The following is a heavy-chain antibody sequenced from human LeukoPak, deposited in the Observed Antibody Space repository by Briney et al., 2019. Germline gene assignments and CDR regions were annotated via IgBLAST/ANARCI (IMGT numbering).Heavy chain of an antibody. Sequence: GGSLRLSCAASGFTFSTYGMHWVRQAPGKGLEWVSVISYDGSDKYYTDSVKGRFTISRDNSKNTLYLQMNSLRTEDTAVYYCAKSDLGHRSRQVGHFDYWGQGTLVTVSS. CDR2: ISYDGSDK. V-gene: IGHV3-30*18. CDR3: AKSDLGHRSRQVGHFDY. J-gene: IGHJ4*02. CDR1: GFTFSTYG. D-gene: IGHD2-15*01.